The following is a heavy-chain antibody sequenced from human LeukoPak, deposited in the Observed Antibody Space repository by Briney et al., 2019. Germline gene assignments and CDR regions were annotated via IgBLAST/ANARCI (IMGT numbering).Heavy chain of an antibody. CDR3: ALSLLWFGELLSDY. CDR1: GGSISSSSYY. D-gene: IGHD3-10*01. Sequence: PSETLSLTCTVSGGSISSSSYYWGWIRQPPGKGLEWIGSIYYSGSTYYNPSLKSRVTISVDTSKNQFSLKLSSVTAADTAVYYCALSLLWFGELLSDYWGQGTLVTVSS. V-gene: IGHV4-39*07. J-gene: IGHJ4*02. CDR2: IYYSGST.